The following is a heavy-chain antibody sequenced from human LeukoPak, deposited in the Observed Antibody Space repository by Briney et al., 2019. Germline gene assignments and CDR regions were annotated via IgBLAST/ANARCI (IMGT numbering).Heavy chain of an antibody. J-gene: IGHJ4*02. CDR2: ISAYNGNT. CDR3: ARDLRNQYCSSTSCYPYFDY. CDR1: GYTFSNFG. D-gene: IGHD2-2*01. V-gene: IGHV1-18*01. Sequence: ASVKVSCKASGYTFSNFGISWVRQAPGQGLEWMGWISAYNGNTDYAQRYQGRVTMTIDTSTSTAYMELRSLRSDDTAVYYCARDLRNQYCSSTSCYPYFDYWGQGTLVTVSS.